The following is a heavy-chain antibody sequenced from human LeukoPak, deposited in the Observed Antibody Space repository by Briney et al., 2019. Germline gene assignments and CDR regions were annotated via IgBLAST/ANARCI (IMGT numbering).Heavy chain of an antibody. CDR3: TRGKILTGYSDY. CDR2: IRSKAYGGTT. D-gene: IGHD3-9*01. V-gene: IGHV3-49*03. CDR1: GFTFGDYA. Sequence: GGSLRLSCTASGFTFGDYAMSWFRRAPGKGLEWVGFIRSKAYGGTTEYAASVKGRFTISRDDSKSIAYLQMNSLKTEDTAVYYCTRGKILTGYSDYWGQGTLVTVSS. J-gene: IGHJ4*02.